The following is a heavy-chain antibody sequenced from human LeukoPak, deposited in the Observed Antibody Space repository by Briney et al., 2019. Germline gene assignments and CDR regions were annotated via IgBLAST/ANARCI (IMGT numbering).Heavy chain of an antibody. Sequence: SETLSLTCTVSGGSISSGSYYWSWIRQPAGRGLEWIGRIYTGGSTNYNPSLKSRVTISVDTSKNQFSLKLSSVTAADTAVYYCARGSIFGELDYWGQGTLVTVSS. CDR3: ARGSIFGELDY. CDR2: IYTGGST. V-gene: IGHV4-61*02. D-gene: IGHD3-3*01. CDR1: GGSISSGSYY. J-gene: IGHJ4*02.